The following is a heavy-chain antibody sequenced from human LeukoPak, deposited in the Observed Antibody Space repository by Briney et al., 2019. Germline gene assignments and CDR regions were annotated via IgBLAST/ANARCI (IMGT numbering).Heavy chain of an antibody. V-gene: IGHV4-38-2*02. CDR2: IYHSGST. Sequence: SETLSLTCTVSGYSISSGYYWGWIRQPPGKGLEWIGSIYHSGSTYYNPSLKGRVTISVDTSKNQFSLKLSSVTAADTAVYYCARGGVVTAIRVQYYFDYWGQGTLVTVSS. J-gene: IGHJ4*02. CDR3: ARGGVVTAIRVQYYFDY. CDR1: GYSISSGYY. D-gene: IGHD2-21*02.